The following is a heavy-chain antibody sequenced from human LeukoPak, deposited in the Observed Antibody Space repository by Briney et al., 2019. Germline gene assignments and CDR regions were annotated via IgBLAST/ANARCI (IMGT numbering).Heavy chain of an antibody. J-gene: IGHJ5*02. Sequence: PSETLSLTCAVYGGSFSGYYWSWIRQPPGKGLEWIGEINHSGSTNYNPSLKSRVTISVDTSKNQFSLKLSSVTAADTAVYYCARGRVGMRVGRGYCTNGVCSRPNWFDPWGQGTLVTVSS. CDR3: ARGRVGMRVGRGYCTNGVCSRPNWFDP. D-gene: IGHD2-8*01. CDR1: GGSFSGYY. V-gene: IGHV4-34*01. CDR2: INHSGST.